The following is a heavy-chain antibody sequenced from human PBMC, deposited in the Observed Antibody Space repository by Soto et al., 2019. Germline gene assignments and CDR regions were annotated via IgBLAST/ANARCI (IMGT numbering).Heavy chain of an antibody. CDR2: ISHDGNYK. Sequence: QVQLVESGGGVVQPGRSLRLSCAASGFSFNNYGMHWVRQAPGKGLEWVAVISHDGNYKDYADSVKGRFTISRDSSKNALYMQMDSLRAEDTAVYYCARDRNFVFDYWGQGTLVTVSS. CDR1: GFSFNNYG. V-gene: IGHV3-33*01. D-gene: IGHD2-21*01. CDR3: ARDRNFVFDY. J-gene: IGHJ4*02.